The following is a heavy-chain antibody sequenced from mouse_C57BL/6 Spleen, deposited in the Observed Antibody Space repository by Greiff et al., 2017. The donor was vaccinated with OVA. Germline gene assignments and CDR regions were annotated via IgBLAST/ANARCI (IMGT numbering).Heavy chain of an antibody. V-gene: IGHV1-39*01. Sequence: EVQLKESGPELVKPGASVKISCKASGYSFTDYNMNWVKQSNGKSLEWIGVINPNYGTTSYNQKFKGKATLTVDQSSSTAYMQLNSLTSEDSAVYYCARGTYYYGSSNDWYFDVWGTGTTVTVSS. D-gene: IGHD1-1*01. CDR1: GYSFTDYN. CDR2: INPNYGTT. J-gene: IGHJ1*03. CDR3: ARGTYYYGSSNDWYFDV.